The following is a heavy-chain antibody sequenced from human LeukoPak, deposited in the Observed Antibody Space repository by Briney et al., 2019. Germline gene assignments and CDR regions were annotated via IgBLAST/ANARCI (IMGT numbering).Heavy chain of an antibody. CDR2: IYYSGST. V-gene: IGHV4-59*08. CDR1: GGSISSYY. D-gene: IGHD4-17*01. CDR3: ARPFGAGDDYYFDY. Sequence: SETLCLTCTVSGGSISSYYWSWIRQPPGKGLEWIGYIYYSGSTNYNPSLKSRVTISVDTSKNQFSLKLSSVTAADTAVYYCARPFGAGDDYYFDYWGQGTLVTVSS. J-gene: IGHJ4*02.